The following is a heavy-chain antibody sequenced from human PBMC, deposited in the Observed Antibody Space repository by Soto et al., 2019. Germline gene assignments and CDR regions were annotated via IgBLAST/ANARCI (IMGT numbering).Heavy chain of an antibody. CDR1: GGSFSGFY. D-gene: IGHD3-9*01. J-gene: IGHJ4*02. CDR2: IKHSGRT. Sequence: PSETLSLTCAVYGGSFSGFYWSWIRQAPGKGLEWIGEIKHSGRTNYNPSLKSRVTISVDPSKNQFSLNLSSVTAADTSVYYCARVVLQYLDRLSVPKYFDSWGQGVLVTVSS. CDR3: ARVVLQYLDRLSVPKYFDS. V-gene: IGHV4-34*01.